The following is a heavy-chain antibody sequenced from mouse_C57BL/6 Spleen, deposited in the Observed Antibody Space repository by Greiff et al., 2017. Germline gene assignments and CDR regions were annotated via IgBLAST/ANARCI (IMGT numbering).Heavy chain of an antibody. CDR2: ISYDGSN. CDR1: GYSITSGYY. J-gene: IGHJ4*01. CDR3: ARAFTTVVGDLSYAMDY. V-gene: IGHV3-6*01. D-gene: IGHD1-1*01. Sequence: EESGPGLVKPSQSLSLTCSVTGYSITSGYYWNWIRQFPGNKLEWMGYISYDGSNNYNPSLKNRISITRDTSKNQFFLKLNSVTTEDTATYYCARAFTTVVGDLSYAMDYWGQGTSVTVSS.